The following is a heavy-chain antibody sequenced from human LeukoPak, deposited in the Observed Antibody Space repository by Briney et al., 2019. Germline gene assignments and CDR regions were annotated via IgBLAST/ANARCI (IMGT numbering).Heavy chain of an antibody. V-gene: IGHV4-39*07. CDR2: IYYSGST. CDR1: GGSISSSSYY. Sequence: SETLSLTCTVSGGSISSSSYYWGWIRQPPGKGLEWIGSIYYSGSTYYNPSLKSRVTISVDTSKNQFSLKLSSVTAADTAVYYCARAEWLVRGVIISYWFDPWGQGTLVTVSS. CDR3: ARAEWLVRGVIISYWFDP. J-gene: IGHJ5*02. D-gene: IGHD3-10*01.